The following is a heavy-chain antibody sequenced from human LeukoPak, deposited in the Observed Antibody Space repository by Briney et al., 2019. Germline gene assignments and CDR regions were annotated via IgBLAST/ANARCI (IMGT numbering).Heavy chain of an antibody. CDR1: GYTFTSYA. V-gene: IGHV1-3*01. J-gene: IGHJ6*02. CDR3: ARETISSSWSHHYYGMDV. D-gene: IGHD6-13*01. CDR2: INAGNGNT. Sequence: VASVKVSCKASGYTFTSYAMQWVRQAPGQRLEWMGWINAGNGNTKYSQKFQGRVSITRDTSANTAYMELSSLRSEDTAVYFCARETISSSWSHHYYGMDVWGQGTTVTVSS.